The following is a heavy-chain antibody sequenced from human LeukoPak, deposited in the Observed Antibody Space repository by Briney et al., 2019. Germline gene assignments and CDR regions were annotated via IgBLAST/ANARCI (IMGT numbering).Heavy chain of an antibody. CDR1: GGSISSSSYY. J-gene: IGHJ6*03. V-gene: IGHV4-39*07. Sequence: SETLSLTCTVSGGSISSSSYYWGWIRQPPGKGLKWIGSIYYSGSTYYNPSLKSRVTISVDTSKNQFSLKLSSVTAADTAVYYCARESAARSPYYMDVWGKGTTVTVSS. D-gene: IGHD2-15*01. CDR2: IYYSGST. CDR3: ARESAARSPYYMDV.